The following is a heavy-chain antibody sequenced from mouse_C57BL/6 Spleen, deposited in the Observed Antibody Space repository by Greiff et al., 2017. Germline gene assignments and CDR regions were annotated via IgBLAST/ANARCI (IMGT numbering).Heavy chain of an antibody. V-gene: IGHV1-69*01. CDR1: GYTFTSYW. D-gene: IGHD2-5*01. Sequence: QVQLQQPGAELVMPGASVKLSCKASGYTFTSYWMHWVKQRPGQGLEWIGEIDPSDSYPNYNQKFKGKSTLTVDKSASTAYMQLSSLTSEDSAVYYCARYYSNPYYFDYWGQGTTLTVSS. CDR2: IDPSDSYP. J-gene: IGHJ2*01. CDR3: ARYYSNPYYFDY.